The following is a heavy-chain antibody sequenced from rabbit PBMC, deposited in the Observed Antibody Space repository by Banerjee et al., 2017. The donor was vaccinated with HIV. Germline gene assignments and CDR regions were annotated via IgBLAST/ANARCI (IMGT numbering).Heavy chain of an antibody. Sequence: CIGAGSSGTTYYASWAKGPFTISKTSSTTVTLQMTSLTVADTATYFCARESPGTRAHNLWGPGTLVTVS. D-gene: IGHD4-2*01. CDR3: ARESPGTRAHNL. CDR2: IGAGSSGTT. J-gene: IGHJ4*01. V-gene: IGHV1S40*01.